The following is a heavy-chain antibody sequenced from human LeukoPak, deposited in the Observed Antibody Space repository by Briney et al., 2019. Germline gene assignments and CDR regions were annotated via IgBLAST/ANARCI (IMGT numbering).Heavy chain of an antibody. J-gene: IGHJ4*02. CDR3: AREQGDSPFDY. CDR1: GFTFSTYS. CDR2: ISSSRTYI. Sequence: GGSLRLSCAASGFTFSTYSMNWVRQAPGKGLEWVSSISSSRTYIYYADSVKGRFTISRDNAKNSLYLQMNSLRAEDTAVYYCAREQGDSPFDYWGQGTLVTVPS. D-gene: IGHD2-15*01. V-gene: IGHV3-21*01.